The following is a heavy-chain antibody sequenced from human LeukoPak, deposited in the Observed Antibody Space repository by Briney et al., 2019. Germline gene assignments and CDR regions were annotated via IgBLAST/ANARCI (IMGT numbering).Heavy chain of an antibody. CDR3: ARDGKITIFGVVINNWFDP. CDR1: GGTFSSYA. CDR2: IIPIFGTA. V-gene: IGHV1-69*01. J-gene: IGHJ5*02. Sequence: WASVKVSCKASGGTFSSYAISWVRQAPGQGLEWMGGIIPIFGTANYAQKFQGRVTITADESTSTAHMELSSLRSEDTAVYCCARDGKITIFGVVINNWFDPWGQGTLVTVSS. D-gene: IGHD3-3*01.